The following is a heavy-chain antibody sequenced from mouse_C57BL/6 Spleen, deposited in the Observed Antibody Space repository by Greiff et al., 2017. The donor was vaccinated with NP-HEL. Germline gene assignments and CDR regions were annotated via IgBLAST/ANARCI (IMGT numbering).Heavy chain of an antibody. CDR1: GYAFSSSW. V-gene: IGHV1-82*01. J-gene: IGHJ4*01. CDR3: ASLYYDYSMDY. CDR2: IYPGDGDT. D-gene: IGHD2-4*01. Sequence: QVQLKESGPELVKPGASVKISCKASGYAFSSSWMNWVKQRPGKGLEWIGRIYPGDGDTNYNGKFKGKATLTADKSSSTAYMQLSSLTSEDSAVYFCASLYYDYSMDYWGQGTSVTVSS.